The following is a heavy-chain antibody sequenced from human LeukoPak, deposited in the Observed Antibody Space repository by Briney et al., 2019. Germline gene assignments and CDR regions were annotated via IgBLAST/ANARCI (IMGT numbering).Heavy chain of an antibody. CDR3: ARAYADSGDYEAY. CDR1: GFTFSSYA. Sequence: PGGSLRLSCAASGFTFSSYAMSWVRQAPGKGLEWVSAIGCSGSRRYHADSVKGRFTISRDNSRNTLYLQMNSLRAEDTAVYYCARAYADSGDYEAYWGQGTLVTVSS. D-gene: IGHD4-17*01. J-gene: IGHJ4*02. CDR2: IGCSGSRR. V-gene: IGHV3-23*01.